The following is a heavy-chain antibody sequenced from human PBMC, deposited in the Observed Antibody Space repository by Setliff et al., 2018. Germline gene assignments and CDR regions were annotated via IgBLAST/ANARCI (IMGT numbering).Heavy chain of an antibody. CDR1: GFRFTNFG. D-gene: IGHD2-2*01. V-gene: IGHV1-18*01. CDR2: ISPYSGNT. Sequence: ASVKVSCKTSGFRFTNFGFSWVRQAPGQGLEWLGSISPYSGNTNYPQWLQGRVTMTTDTSATTVYMELKSLRSDDTAVYYCAPHSRSSDWRALDYWGQGTLVTVSS. CDR3: APHSRSSDWRALDY. J-gene: IGHJ4*02.